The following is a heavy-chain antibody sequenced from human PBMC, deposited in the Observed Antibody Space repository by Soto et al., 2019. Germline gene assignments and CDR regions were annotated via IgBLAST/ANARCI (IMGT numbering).Heavy chain of an antibody. D-gene: IGHD6-25*01. Sequence: EVQLVESGGGLVKPGESLRLSCAASGFTFSSYGINWVRQAPGKGLEWVSSISSSSSYIYYADSVKGRFTISRDNAKNSLYLQMNSLTGEDTAVYYCARAAGVDSSGYASRSEIDYWGQGTPVTVSS. V-gene: IGHV3-21*01. CDR1: GFTFSSYG. CDR3: ARAAGVDSSGYASRSEIDY. J-gene: IGHJ4*02. CDR2: ISSSSSYI.